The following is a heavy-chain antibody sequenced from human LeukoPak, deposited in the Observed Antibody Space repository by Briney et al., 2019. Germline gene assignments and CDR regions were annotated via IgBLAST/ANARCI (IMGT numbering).Heavy chain of an antibody. D-gene: IGHD5-24*01. CDR1: AFTFNNYW. J-gene: IGHJ4*02. Sequence: GGSLRLSCVASAFTFNNYWMHWVRQAPGKGLVWVSRIKGDGSSTNYADSVRGRFSISRDTSQDELYLQMNGLRADDSAMYFCAKDHSADGRPTFEYWGRGTLVTVSS. V-gene: IGHV3-74*01. CDR2: IKGDGSST. CDR3: AKDHSADGRPTFEY.